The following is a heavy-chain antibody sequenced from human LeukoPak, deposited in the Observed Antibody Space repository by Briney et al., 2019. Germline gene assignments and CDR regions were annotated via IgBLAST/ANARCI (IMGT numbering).Heavy chain of an antibody. CDR1: GGSFSGYY. CDR2: INHSGST. J-gene: IGHJ4*02. Sequence: SETLSLTCAVYGGSFSGYYWSWIRQPPGKGLEWIGEINHSGSTNYNPSPKSRVTISVDTSKNQFSLKLSSVTAADTAVYYCARRVSYGSGSSKADYWGQGTLVTVSS. V-gene: IGHV4-34*01. D-gene: IGHD3-10*01. CDR3: ARRVSYGSGSSKADY.